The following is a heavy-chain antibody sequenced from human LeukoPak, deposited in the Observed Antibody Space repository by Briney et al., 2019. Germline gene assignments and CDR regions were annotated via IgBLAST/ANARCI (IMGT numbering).Heavy chain of an antibody. V-gene: IGHV3-21*01. CDR2: ISSSSSYI. D-gene: IGHD3-22*01. Sequence: GGSLRLSCAASGFTFSSYSMNWVRQAPGKGLEWVSSISSSSSYIYYADSVKGRFTISRDNSKNTLYLQMNSLRAEDTAVYYCAKDGFHYYDSSGYDAFDIWGQGTMVTVSS. CDR3: AKDGFHYYDSSGYDAFDI. J-gene: IGHJ3*02. CDR1: GFTFSSYS.